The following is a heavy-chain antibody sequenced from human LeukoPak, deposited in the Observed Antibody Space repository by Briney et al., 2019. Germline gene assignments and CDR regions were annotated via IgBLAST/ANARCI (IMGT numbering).Heavy chain of an antibody. D-gene: IGHD3-22*01. CDR2: IYYSGST. CDR1: GGSISSYY. Sequence: SETLSLTCTVSGGSISSYYWSWIRQPPGKGLEWIGYIYYSGSTNYNPSLKSRVTISVDTSKNQFSLKLSSVTAADTAVYYCARRGYYDSSGYYYPWGQGTLVTVSS. V-gene: IGHV4-59*08. J-gene: IGHJ5*02. CDR3: ARRGYYDSSGYYYP.